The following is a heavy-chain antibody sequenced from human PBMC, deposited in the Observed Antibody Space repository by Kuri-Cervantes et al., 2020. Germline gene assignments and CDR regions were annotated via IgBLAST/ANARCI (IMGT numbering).Heavy chain of an antibody. Sequence: GGSLRLSCAASGFTFDDYAMHWVRQAPGKGLEWVSLIRWDGDRTHYADSVKGRFTISRDNRKNSLYLQMNSLRAEDTALYYCAKDVVYYGSGSESAFDIWGQGTMVTVSS. CDR2: IRWDGDRT. D-gene: IGHD3-10*01. J-gene: IGHJ3*02. CDR3: AKDVVYYGSGSESAFDI. CDR1: GFTFDDYA. V-gene: IGHV3-43D*03.